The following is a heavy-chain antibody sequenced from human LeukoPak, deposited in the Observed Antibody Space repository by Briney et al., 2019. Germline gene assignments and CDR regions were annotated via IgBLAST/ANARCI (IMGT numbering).Heavy chain of an antibody. D-gene: IGHD6-25*01. CDR2: ISGSGGST. J-gene: IGHJ6*03. CDR3: AKDPKKGSGSTGYYYYMDV. CDR1: GFTFSTYA. Sequence: GGSLRLSCAASGFTFSTYAMSWVRQAPGKGLEWVSAISGSGGSTYYADSVKGRFTISRDNSKNTLYLQMNSLRAEDTAVYYCAKDPKKGSGSTGYYYYMDVWGKGTTVTVSS. V-gene: IGHV3-23*01.